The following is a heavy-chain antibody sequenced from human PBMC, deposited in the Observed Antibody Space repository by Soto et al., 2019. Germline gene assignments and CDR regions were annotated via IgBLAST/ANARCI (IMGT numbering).Heavy chain of an antibody. CDR2: IWYDGSKK. CDR3: ATVPFTAMVNLIDH. J-gene: IGHJ4*02. CDR1: GLTISTYG. Sequence: QVQLVESRGGVVQPGRSLRLSCAASGLTISTYGMHWVRQAPGKGLEWVAVIWYDGSKKYYADSVKGRFTISRDNSKNTMSLQMNSLIAEDTAVYYCATVPFTAMVNLIDHWGQGTLVTVSS. D-gene: IGHD5-18*01. V-gene: IGHV3-33*01.